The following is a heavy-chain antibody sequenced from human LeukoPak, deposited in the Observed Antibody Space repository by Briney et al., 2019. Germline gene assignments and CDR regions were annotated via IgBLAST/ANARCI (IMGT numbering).Heavy chain of an antibody. V-gene: IGHV4-59*05. Sequence: SETLSLTCTVSGGSISSYYWSWIRQPAGKGLEWIGRIYYSGSTYYNPSLKSRVTISVDTSKNQFSLKLSSVTAADTAVYYCARAGYYDSSGYRFDYWGQGTLVTVSS. J-gene: IGHJ4*02. CDR1: GGSISSYY. CDR2: IYYSGST. D-gene: IGHD3-22*01. CDR3: ARAGYYDSSGYRFDY.